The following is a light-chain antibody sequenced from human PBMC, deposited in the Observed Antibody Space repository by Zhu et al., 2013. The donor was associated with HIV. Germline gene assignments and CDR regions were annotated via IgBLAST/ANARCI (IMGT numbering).Light chain of an antibody. J-gene: IGKJ4*01. V-gene: IGKV1-12*01. Sequence: DIQVTQSPSSVSASVGETVTITCRTSQGVGSWLGWYQQRPGKAPKLLIYAASILQNDVPSRFRGSGSGTDFTLTISSLEPEDFTVYYCQQRSNWPLLTFGGGTKVEIK. CDR3: QQRSNWPLLT. CDR1: QGVGSW. CDR2: AAS.